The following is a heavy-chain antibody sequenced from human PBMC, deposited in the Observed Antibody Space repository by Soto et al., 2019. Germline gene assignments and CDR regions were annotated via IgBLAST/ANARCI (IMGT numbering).Heavy chain of an antibody. V-gene: IGHV4-59*01. J-gene: IGHJ3*02. D-gene: IGHD7-27*01. CDR2: IYYSGST. CDR3: ARAELGKRGKEEEAFDI. CDR1: GCTISSYY. Sequence: SETLSLTCTVSGCTISSYYWSWIRQPPGKGLEWIGYIYYSGSTNYNPSIKSRVTISVDTSKNQFSLKLSSVTAADTAVYYCARAELGKRGKEEEAFDIWGQGTMVTVSS.